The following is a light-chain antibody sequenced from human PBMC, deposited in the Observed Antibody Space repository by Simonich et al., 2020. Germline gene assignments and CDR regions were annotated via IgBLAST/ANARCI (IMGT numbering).Light chain of an antibody. CDR1: QSVSRN. CDR2: GAS. J-gene: IGKJ1*01. V-gene: IGKV3-15*01. CDR3: QQYYSTPWT. Sequence: EIVLTQSPATLSVSPGERATLSCRASQSVSRNLAWYQQKPGPAPRLLIYGASTRATGIPARFSGSGSGTEFTLTISSLQAEDVAVYYCQQYYSTPWTFGQGTKVEIK.